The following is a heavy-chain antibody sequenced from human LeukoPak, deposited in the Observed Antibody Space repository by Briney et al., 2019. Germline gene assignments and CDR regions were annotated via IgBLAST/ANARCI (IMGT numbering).Heavy chain of an antibody. Sequence: SQTLSLTCTVSGGSISSGGYYWSWIRQHPGKGLEWIGYIYYSGSTYYNPYLKSRVTISVDTSKNQFSLKLSSVTAADTAVYYCARQCCTSTSLTLDYWGQGTQVTVSS. V-gene: IGHV4-31*03. D-gene: IGHD2/OR15-2a*01. CDR2: IYYSGST. CDR3: ARQCCTSTSLTLDY. J-gene: IGHJ4*02. CDR1: GGSISSGGYY.